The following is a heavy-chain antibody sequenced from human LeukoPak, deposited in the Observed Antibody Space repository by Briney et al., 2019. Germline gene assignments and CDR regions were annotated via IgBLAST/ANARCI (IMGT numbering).Heavy chain of an antibody. J-gene: IGHJ4*02. CDR1: GFPFSRYD. CDR2: ISSSFGRT. Sequence: GGSLRLSCAASGFPFSRYDMSWVRRAPGKGLEWVSGISSSFGRTYYADSVKGRFTISRDDSNDTLYVQMHSLRAEDTAVYYCARGGSFCFDYWAQGTLVSVSS. D-gene: IGHD3-10*01. CDR3: ARGGSFCFDY. V-gene: IGHV3-23*01.